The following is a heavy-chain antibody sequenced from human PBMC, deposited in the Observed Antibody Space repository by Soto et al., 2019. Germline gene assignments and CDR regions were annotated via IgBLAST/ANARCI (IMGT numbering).Heavy chain of an antibody. Sequence: ASVKVSCKASGYTFTGYAMHWVRQAPGQRLEWMGWINAGSGNTKYPQKFQGRVTITRDTSASTAYMELSSLRSEDTAVYYCARAVAVAADFDYWGQGTLVTVSS. J-gene: IGHJ4*02. V-gene: IGHV1-3*01. D-gene: IGHD6-19*01. CDR2: INAGSGNT. CDR1: GYTFTGYA. CDR3: ARAVAVAADFDY.